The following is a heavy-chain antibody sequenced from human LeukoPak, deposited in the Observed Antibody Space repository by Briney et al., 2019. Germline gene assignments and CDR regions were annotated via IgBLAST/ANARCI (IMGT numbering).Heavy chain of an antibody. J-gene: IGHJ4*02. CDR2: ISSSSSYI. CDR1: GFTFSSYG. CDR3: AKDGGDYGELDY. V-gene: IGHV3-21*04. D-gene: IGHD4-17*01. Sequence: GGSLRLSCAASGFTFSSYGMNWVRQAPGKGLEWVSSISSSSSYIYYADSVKGRFTISRDNSKNTLYLQMNSLRAEDTAVYYCAKDGGDYGELDYWGQGTLVTVSS.